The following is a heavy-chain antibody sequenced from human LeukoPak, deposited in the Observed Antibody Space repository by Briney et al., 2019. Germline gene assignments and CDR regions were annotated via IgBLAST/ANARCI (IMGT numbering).Heavy chain of an antibody. CDR3: AKVAGRRYYYDSSGYYQFDY. J-gene: IGHJ4*02. CDR2: ISGSGGST. D-gene: IGHD3-22*01. V-gene: IGHV3-23*01. CDR1: GFTFSSYA. Sequence: PGGSLRLSCAASGFTFSSYAMSWVRQAPGKGLEWVSAISGSGGSTYYADSVKGRFTISRDNSKNTLYLQMNSLRAEDTAVYYCAKVAGRRYYYDSSGYYQFDYWGQGTLVTVSS.